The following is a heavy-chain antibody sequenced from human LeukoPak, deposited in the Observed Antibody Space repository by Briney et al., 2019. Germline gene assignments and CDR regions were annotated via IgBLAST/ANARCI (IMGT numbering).Heavy chain of an antibody. Sequence: SETLSLTCAVSGYSISSGYYWGWIRQPPGKGLEWIGSIYHSGSTYYNPSLKSRVTISVDTSKNQFSLKLSSVTAADTAVYYCARPSLAAARIDAFDIWGQRTMVTVSS. CDR3: ARPSLAAARIDAFDI. V-gene: IGHV4-38-2*01. D-gene: IGHD6-13*01. CDR1: GYSISSGYY. J-gene: IGHJ3*02. CDR2: IYHSGST.